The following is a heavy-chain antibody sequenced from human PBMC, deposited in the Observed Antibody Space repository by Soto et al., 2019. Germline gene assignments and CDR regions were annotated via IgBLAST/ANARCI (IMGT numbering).Heavy chain of an antibody. J-gene: IGHJ6*02. Sequence: PGGSLRLSCAASGLTFSGSSMHWVRQASGKGLEWVGRIRGKTDTYATAYAAPVRGRFTISRDDSKNTAYPQMNSLKTEDTAVYFCTKRIGAYAMDVWGQGTTVTVSS. CDR1: GLTFSGSS. V-gene: IGHV3-73*01. CDR2: IRGKTDTYAT. CDR3: TKRIGAYAMDV. D-gene: IGHD6-13*01.